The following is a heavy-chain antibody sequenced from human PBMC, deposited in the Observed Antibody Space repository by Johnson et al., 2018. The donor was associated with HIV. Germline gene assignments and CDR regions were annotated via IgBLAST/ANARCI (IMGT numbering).Heavy chain of an antibody. CDR2: LSGSGGST. Sequence: VQLVESGGGVVQPGISLRLSCAASGFTFSSYAMSWVRQAPGTGLEWVSALSGSGGSTYYADSVKGRFTISRDNSKNTLSLQMNSLRAEDTAVYYCASRGYSGYDSYGLDIWGQGTMVTVDS. CDR3: ASRGYSGYDSYGLDI. CDR1: GFTFSSYA. V-gene: IGHV3-23*04. J-gene: IGHJ3*02. D-gene: IGHD5-12*01.